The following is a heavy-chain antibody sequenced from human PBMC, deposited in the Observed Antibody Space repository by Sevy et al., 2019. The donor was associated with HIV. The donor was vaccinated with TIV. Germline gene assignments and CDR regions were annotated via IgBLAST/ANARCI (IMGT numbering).Heavy chain of an antibody. V-gene: IGHV3-21*01. D-gene: IGHD1-1*01. Sequence: GGSLRLSCAASGFTFSSYTMNWVRQAPGKGLEWVSSIGSDSSYIYYADSVKGRFTISRDHSKNSLSLQMNSLRAEDTADYYSARDLAATADNPVRYGMDVWGQGTTVTVSS. J-gene: IGHJ6*02. CDR2: IGSDSSYI. CDR3: ARDLAATADNPVRYGMDV. CDR1: GFTFSSYT.